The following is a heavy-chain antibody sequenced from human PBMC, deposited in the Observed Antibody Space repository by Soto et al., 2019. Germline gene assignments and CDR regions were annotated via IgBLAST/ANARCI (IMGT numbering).Heavy chain of an antibody. V-gene: IGHV3-74*01. CDR3: ARDAYYDMGV. CDR2: INSDGSTT. J-gene: IGHJ6*02. CDR1: GFTFSTYW. Sequence: EVQLVESGGGLVQPGGSLRLSCAASGFTFSTYWKHWVRQAPGKGLVWVSRINSDGSTTNYADSVKGRFTISRDNAKNTLYLQMNSLRAEDTAVYYCARDAYYDMGVWGQGTTVTVSS.